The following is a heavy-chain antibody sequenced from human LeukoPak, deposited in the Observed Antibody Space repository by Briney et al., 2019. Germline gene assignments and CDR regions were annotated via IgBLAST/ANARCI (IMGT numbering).Heavy chain of an antibody. D-gene: IGHD6-19*01. Sequence: GESLQISCKGSGYSFTSYWIGWVRQMPGKGLEWMGIIYPGDSDTRYSPSFQGQVTISADKSISTAYLQWSSLKASDTAMYYCASRSGWYQDAFDIWGQGTMVTVSS. CDR2: IYPGDSDT. CDR1: GYSFTSYW. J-gene: IGHJ3*02. CDR3: ASRSGWYQDAFDI. V-gene: IGHV5-51*01.